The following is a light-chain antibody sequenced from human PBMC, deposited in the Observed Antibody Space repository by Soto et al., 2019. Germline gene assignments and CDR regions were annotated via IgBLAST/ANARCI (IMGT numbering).Light chain of an antibody. V-gene: IGKV3-20*01. CDR1: QSLSSSY. J-gene: IGKJ1*01. Sequence: EILLTQSPGTLSLSPGERATLSCRASQSLSSSYLAWYQQKPGQAPRLLIYGASSRATGIPDRFSGSGSGTDFTLTISRLEPEDFALYYCQHYGSSFRTFGQGTKVDIK. CDR3: QHYGSSFRT. CDR2: GAS.